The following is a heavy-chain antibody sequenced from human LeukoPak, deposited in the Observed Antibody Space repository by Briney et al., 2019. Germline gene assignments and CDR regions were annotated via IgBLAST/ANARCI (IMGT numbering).Heavy chain of an antibody. D-gene: IGHD3-16*02. CDR2: ISSSSSYI. V-gene: IGHV3-21*01. Sequence: PGRSLRLSCAASGFTFSSYSMNWVRQAPGKGLEWVSSISSSSSYIYYADSVKGRFTISRDNAKNSLYLQMNSLRAEDTAVYYCARDPETVGVWGSYRYRGDFDYWGQGTLVTVSS. CDR1: GFTFSSYS. J-gene: IGHJ4*02. CDR3: ARDPETVGVWGSYRYRGDFDY.